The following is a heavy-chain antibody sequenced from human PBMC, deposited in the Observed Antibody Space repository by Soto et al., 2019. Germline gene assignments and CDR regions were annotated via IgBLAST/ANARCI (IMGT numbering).Heavy chain of an antibody. V-gene: IGHV1-58*02. J-gene: IGHJ4*02. CDR3: AAVPVDTAMPEYYFDY. CDR2: IVVGSGNT. D-gene: IGHD5-18*01. CDR1: GFTFTSSA. Sequence: ASVKVSCKASGFTFTSSAMQWVRQARGQRLEWIGWIVVGSGNTNYAQKFQERVTITRDMSTSTAYMELSSLRSEDTAVYYCAAVPVDTAMPEYYFDYWGQGTLVTVSS.